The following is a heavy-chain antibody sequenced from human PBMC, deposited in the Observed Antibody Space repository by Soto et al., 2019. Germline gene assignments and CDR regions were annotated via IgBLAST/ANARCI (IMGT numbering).Heavy chain of an antibody. CDR1: GFTFSDYA. Sequence: EVLLLESGGGLVQPGGSLRLSCAASGFTFSDYAMSWVRQAPGKGLEWVSVIGGDGGATYYADSVKGRLTVSRDNSKNTLYLQVDGLRAEDTAVYYCAKDSVSYNRIYDTFDIWGQGTMVTVSS. J-gene: IGHJ3*02. CDR2: IGGDGGAT. CDR3: AKDSVSYNRIYDTFDI. V-gene: IGHV3-23*01. D-gene: IGHD1-1*01.